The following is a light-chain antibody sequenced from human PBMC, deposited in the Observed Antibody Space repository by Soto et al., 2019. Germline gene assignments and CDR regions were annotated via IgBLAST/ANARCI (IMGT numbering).Light chain of an antibody. CDR3: QQYLSYPYT. Sequence: AIRMTQSPSSISASTGDRVTITCRASQGISSFLAWYQQKPGKAPKPLIYAAATLQRGAPSRFSASGSGTDFTLTISRLQSEDFATYFCQQYLSYPYTFGQGT. CDR2: AAA. J-gene: IGKJ2*01. CDR1: QGISSF. V-gene: IGKV1-8*01.